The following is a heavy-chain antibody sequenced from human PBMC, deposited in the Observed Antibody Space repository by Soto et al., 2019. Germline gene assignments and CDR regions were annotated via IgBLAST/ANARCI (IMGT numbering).Heavy chain of an antibody. J-gene: IGHJ6*02. CDR2: INHSGST. D-gene: IGHD6-13*01. CDR3: ARSKAAGYYYYCMDV. V-gene: IGHV4-34*01. CDR1: GGSISGYY. Sequence: PSETLSLTCAIYGGSISGYYRSWISQPPGKGLEWIGEINHSGSTNYNPSLKSRVTISVDTSKNQFSLKLCSVTAADTAVYYCARSKAAGYYYYCMDVWGQGTTVT.